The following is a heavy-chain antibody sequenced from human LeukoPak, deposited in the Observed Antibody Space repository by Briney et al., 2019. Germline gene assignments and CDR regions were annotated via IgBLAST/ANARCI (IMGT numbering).Heavy chain of an antibody. Sequence: SVKVSCKASGGTFSSYAISWVRQAPGQGLEWMGGIIPIFGTANYAQKFQGRVTITADESTSTAYKELSSLRSEDTAVYYCARIAAAGTNRIDYWGQGTLVTVSS. CDR1: GGTFSSYA. CDR3: ARIAAAGTNRIDY. CDR2: IIPIFGTA. D-gene: IGHD6-13*01. J-gene: IGHJ4*02. V-gene: IGHV1-69*13.